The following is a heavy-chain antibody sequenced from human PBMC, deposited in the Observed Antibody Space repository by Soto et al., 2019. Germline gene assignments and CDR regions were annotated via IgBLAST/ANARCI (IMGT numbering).Heavy chain of an antibody. CDR3: AGYNWNYYFDP. Sequence: NPSETLSLTCTVSGGSVRDGSYYWAWLRQPPGKGLEWIGHIYHSGSTIYNPSLKSRVTISIDTSKSQFSLNLNSMTAADTAVYYCAGYNWNYYFDPWGQGTLVTV. V-gene: IGHV4-61*01. CDR1: GGSVRDGSYY. J-gene: IGHJ5*02. CDR2: IYHSGST. D-gene: IGHD1-7*01.